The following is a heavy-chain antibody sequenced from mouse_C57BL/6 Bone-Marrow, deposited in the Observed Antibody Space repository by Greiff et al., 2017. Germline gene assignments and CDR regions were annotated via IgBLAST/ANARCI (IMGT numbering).Heavy chain of an antibody. V-gene: IGHV1-18*01. CDR2: INPNNGGT. D-gene: IGHD2-1*01. CDR3: ARGDYGNSYWYFDV. CDR1: GYTFTDYN. Sequence: VQLQQSGPELVKPGASVKIPCKASGYTFTDYNMDWVKQSHGKSLEWIGDINPNNGGTIYNQKFKGKATLTVDKSSSTAYMELRSLTSEDTAVYYCARGDYGNSYWYFDVWGTGTTVTVSS. J-gene: IGHJ1*03.